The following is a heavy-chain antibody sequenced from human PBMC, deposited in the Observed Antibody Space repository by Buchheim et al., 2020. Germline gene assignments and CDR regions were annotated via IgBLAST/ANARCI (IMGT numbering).Heavy chain of an antibody. CDR1: GGSMIPYY. Sequence: QVHLQESGPGLVKPSETLSLTCSVSGGSMIPYYWSWIRQSPGKGLEYIGYVYYTGSVTYNSSLKSQVTISVDTSKNKITLSLTSVTAADTAVYFCARHAGSFGYTYYFDFWGQGS. CDR2: VYYTGSV. J-gene: IGHJ4*02. V-gene: IGHV4-59*08. CDR3: ARHAGSFGYTYYFDF. D-gene: IGHD3-16*01.